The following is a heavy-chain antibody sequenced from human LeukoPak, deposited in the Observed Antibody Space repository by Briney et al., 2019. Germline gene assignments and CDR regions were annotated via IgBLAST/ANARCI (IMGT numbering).Heavy chain of an antibody. CDR2: INHSGST. D-gene: IGHD3-22*01. CDR3: ARGGRGYYPVNIFDY. CDR1: GGSFSGYY. J-gene: IGHJ4*02. Sequence: PSETLSLTCAVYGGSFSGYYWSWIRQPPGKGLEWIGEINHSGSTNYNPSLKSRVTISVDTSKNQFSLKLSSVTAADTAVYYCARGGRGYYPVNIFDYWGQGTLVTVSS. V-gene: IGHV4-34*01.